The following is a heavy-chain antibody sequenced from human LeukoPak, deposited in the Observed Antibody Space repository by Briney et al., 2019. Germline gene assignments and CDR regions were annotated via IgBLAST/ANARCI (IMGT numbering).Heavy chain of an antibody. CDR1: GFTFSRYG. CDR3: AKDEYSSSPYYFDH. D-gene: IGHD6-13*01. Sequence: GGSLRLSCAASGFTFSRYGMNWVRQAPGKGLEWVSAITGSGGSTYYADSVKGRFTISRDNSKNTLYLQMNSLRVEDTAVYYCAKDEYSSSPYYFDHWGQGTLVTVSS. CDR2: ITGSGGST. V-gene: IGHV3-23*01. J-gene: IGHJ4*02.